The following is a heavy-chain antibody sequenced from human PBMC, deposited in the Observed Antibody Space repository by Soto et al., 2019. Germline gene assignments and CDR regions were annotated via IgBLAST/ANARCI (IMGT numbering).Heavy chain of an antibody. CDR2: IYSDGST. CDR3: ATLTKYDILTGFYPC. CDR1: GVTVNSNY. J-gene: IGHJ4*02. Sequence: GGSLRLSCAASGVTVNSNYMSWVRQAPGKGLEWVSVIYSDGSTYYADSVKGRFIISRGNSNNTLYFQMNSLRAEDTAVYYCATLTKYDILTGFYPCWGQGTLVTVSS. V-gene: IGHV3-66*01. D-gene: IGHD3-9*01.